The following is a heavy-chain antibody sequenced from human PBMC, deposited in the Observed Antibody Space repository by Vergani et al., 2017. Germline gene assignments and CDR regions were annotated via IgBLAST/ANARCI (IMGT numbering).Heavy chain of an antibody. CDR3: AKASDIVVVPAAIGGYYFDY. Sequence: EVQLVESGGGLVQPGRSLRLSCADSGFTFDDYAMHWVRQAPGKGLEWVSGISWNSGSIGYADSVKGRFTISRDNAKNSLYLQMNSLRAEDTALYYCAKASDIVVVPAAIGGYYFDYWGQGTLVTVSS. CDR1: GFTFDDYA. J-gene: IGHJ4*02. CDR2: ISWNSGSI. V-gene: IGHV3-9*01. D-gene: IGHD2-2*02.